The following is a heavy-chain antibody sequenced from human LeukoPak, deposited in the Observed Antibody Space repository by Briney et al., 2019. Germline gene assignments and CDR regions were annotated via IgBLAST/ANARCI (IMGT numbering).Heavy chain of an antibody. CDR3: ARGLGGSSGCFGY. Sequence: AETLSLTCTVSGGSISSYYWSWIRQPPGKGLEWIGYIYYSGSTNYNPSLKSRDTISVDTSKNQLSLKLSAVTAADTAVYYCARGLGGSSGCFGYWGQGNLVTVSS. CDR2: IYYSGST. D-gene: IGHD6-19*01. CDR1: GGSISSYY. V-gene: IGHV4-59*01. J-gene: IGHJ4*02.